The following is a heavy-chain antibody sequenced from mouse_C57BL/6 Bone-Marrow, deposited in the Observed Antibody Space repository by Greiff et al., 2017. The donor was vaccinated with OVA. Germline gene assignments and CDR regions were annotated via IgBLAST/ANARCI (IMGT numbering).Heavy chain of an antibody. CDR2: IHPNSGST. Sequence: QVQLQQPGAELVKPGASVKLSCKASGYTFTSYWMHWVKQRPGQGLEWIGMIHPNSGSTNYNEKFKSKATLTVDKSSSTAYMQLSSLTSEDSAVYYCARLGITTVVSGFDYWGQGTTLTVSS. J-gene: IGHJ2*01. CDR1: GYTFTSYW. CDR3: ARLGITTVVSGFDY. D-gene: IGHD1-1*01. V-gene: IGHV1-64*01.